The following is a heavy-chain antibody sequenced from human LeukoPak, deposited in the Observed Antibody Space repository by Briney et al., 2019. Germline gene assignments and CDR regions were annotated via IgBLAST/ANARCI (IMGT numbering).Heavy chain of an antibody. CDR2: ISYDGTNK. Sequence: QPGRSLRLSCAASGFTFSSYAMRWVRQAPVKGLEWVAVISYDGTNKYYADSVKGRFTISRDNSKNTLDLQMNGLGVEDTAVYYCARGSGYSYGYFDYWGQGTLVTVSS. CDR1: GFTFSSYA. CDR3: ARGSGYSYGYFDY. J-gene: IGHJ4*02. D-gene: IGHD5-18*01. V-gene: IGHV3-30-3*01.